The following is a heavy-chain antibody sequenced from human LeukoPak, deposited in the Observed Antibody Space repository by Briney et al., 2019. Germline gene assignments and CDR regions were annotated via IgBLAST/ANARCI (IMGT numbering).Heavy chain of an antibody. D-gene: IGHD2-2*01. CDR1: GFSFGDYA. CDR2: VRSKAYGGTT. CDR3: TRDPRRYCSSTSCYAG. J-gene: IGHJ4*02. Sequence: GGSLRLSCTASGFSFGDYAMSWVRQAPGKGLEWVGFVRSKAYGGTTEYAASVKGRFTISRDDSKSIAYLQMNSLKTEDTAVYYCTRDPRRYCSSTSCYAGWGQGTLVTVSS. V-gene: IGHV3-49*04.